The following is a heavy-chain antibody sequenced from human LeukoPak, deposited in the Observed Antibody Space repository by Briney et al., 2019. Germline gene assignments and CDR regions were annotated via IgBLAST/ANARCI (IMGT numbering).Heavy chain of an antibody. CDR3: AKDGNLDFWSGYYPYYFDY. J-gene: IGHJ4*02. CDR1: GFTFSSYA. D-gene: IGHD3-3*01. V-gene: IGHV3-23*01. Sequence: GGSLRLSCAASGFTFSSYAMSWVRQAPGKGLEWVSAISGSGGSTYYADSVKGRFTISRDNSKNTLYPQMNSLRAEDTAVYYCAKDGNLDFWSGYYPYYFDYWGQGTLVTVSS. CDR2: ISGSGGST.